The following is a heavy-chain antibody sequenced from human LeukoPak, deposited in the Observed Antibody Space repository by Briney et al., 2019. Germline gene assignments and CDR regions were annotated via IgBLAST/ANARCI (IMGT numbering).Heavy chain of an antibody. Sequence: GESLKISRKGSGYSFTSYWIGWVRQMPGKGLEWMGIIYPGDSDTRYSPSFQGQVTISADKSISTAYLQWSSLKASDTAMYYRARPGYCTGGVCLNYFDYWGQGTLVTVSS. CDR2: IYPGDSDT. V-gene: IGHV5-51*01. J-gene: IGHJ4*02. CDR1: GYSFTSYW. CDR3: ARPGYCTGGVCLNYFDY. D-gene: IGHD2-8*02.